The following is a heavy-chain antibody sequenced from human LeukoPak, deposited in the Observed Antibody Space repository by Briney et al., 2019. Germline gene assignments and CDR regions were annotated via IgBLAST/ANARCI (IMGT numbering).Heavy chain of an antibody. J-gene: IGHJ6*03. Sequence: GGSLRLSCAASGFTVSSNYMGWVRQAPGKGLEGVSVIYSYGSTYYADSVKGRFTISRDNSKNTLYLQMNSLRVEDTAVYYCARLGGKQLVRYYQYYMDVWGKGTTVTVSS. CDR2: IYSYGST. D-gene: IGHD6-6*01. V-gene: IGHV3-66*02. CDR3: ARLGGKQLVRYYQYYMDV. CDR1: GFTVSSNY.